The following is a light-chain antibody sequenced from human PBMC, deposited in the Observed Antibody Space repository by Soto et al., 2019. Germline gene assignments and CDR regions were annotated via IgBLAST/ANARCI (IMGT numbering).Light chain of an antibody. J-gene: IGKJ2*01. CDR1: QSVTSSY. CDR3: QQSGDAPYT. CDR2: RAS. V-gene: IGKV3-20*01. Sequence: EIVLTQSPGTLSLSPGESATLSCWASQSVTSSYLAWYQQKPGQSPRLLIYRASNRATGIPDRFSGSGSGTDFTLTISRLEPEDFAVDYCQQSGDAPYTFGQGTKLEIK.